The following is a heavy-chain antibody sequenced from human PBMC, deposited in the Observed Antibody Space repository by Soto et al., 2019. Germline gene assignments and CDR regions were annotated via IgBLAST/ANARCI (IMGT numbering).Heavy chain of an antibody. CDR2: IYPGDSDT. D-gene: IGHD4-17*01. CDR3: ARHNGGYGDYADP. V-gene: IGHV5-51*01. CDR1: GYSFTSYW. J-gene: IGHJ5*02. Sequence: GESLKISCQGSGYSFTSYWIGWVRQMPGNGLEWMGGIYPGDSDTRYSPSFQGQVTISADKSISTAYLQWSSLKASDTAMYYCARHNGGYGDYADPFGQGTLVTVSS.